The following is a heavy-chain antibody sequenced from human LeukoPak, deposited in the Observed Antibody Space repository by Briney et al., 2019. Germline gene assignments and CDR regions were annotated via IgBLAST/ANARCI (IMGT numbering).Heavy chain of an antibody. V-gene: IGHV3-33*01. CDR3: ARDSYYDYSGGDFDY. CDR2: IWYDGSNK. J-gene: IGHJ4*02. Sequence: GRSLRLSCAVSGFTFSSYGMHWVRQAPGKGLEWVAVIWYDGSNKYYADSVKGRFTISRDNSKNTLYLQMNSLRAEDTAVYYCARDSYYDYSGGDFDYWGQGTLVTVSS. D-gene: IGHD3-22*01. CDR1: GFTFSSYG.